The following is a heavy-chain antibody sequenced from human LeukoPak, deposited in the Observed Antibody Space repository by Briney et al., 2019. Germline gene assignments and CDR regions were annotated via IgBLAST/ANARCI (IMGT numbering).Heavy chain of an antibody. CDR3: ARSKGHLSTSWYGDWFDP. V-gene: IGHV3-30*02. CDR1: GFTFSSYG. Sequence: GGSLRLSCAASGFTFSSYGMHWVRQAPGKGLEWVAFIRYDGSNKYYADSVKGRFTISRDNSKNTLYLQMNSLRAEDTAVYYCARSKGHLSTSWYGDWFDPWGQGTLVTVSS. J-gene: IGHJ5*02. D-gene: IGHD2-2*01. CDR2: IRYDGSNK.